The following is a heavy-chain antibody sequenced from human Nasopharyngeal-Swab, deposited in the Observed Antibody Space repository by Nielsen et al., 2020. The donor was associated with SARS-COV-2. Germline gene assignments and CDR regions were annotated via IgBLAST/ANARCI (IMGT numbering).Heavy chain of an antibody. V-gene: IGHV1-46*01. D-gene: IGHD5-18*01. Sequence: WARHAPGQGCVWMGIINPSGGSTSYAQKFQGRVTMTRDTSTSTVYMELSSLRSEDTAVYYCARVDTAMVSYYYYGMDVWGQGTTVTVSS. CDR3: ARVDTAMVSYYYYGMDV. J-gene: IGHJ6*02. CDR2: INPSGGST.